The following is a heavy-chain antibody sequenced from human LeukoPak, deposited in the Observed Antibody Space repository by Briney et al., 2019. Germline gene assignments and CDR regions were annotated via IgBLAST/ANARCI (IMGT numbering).Heavy chain of an antibody. J-gene: IGHJ5*02. CDR1: GGSISSYY. V-gene: IGHV4-59*08. D-gene: IGHD3-22*01. CDR2: IYYSGST. CDR3: ARQKVSYDSLRFDP. Sequence: PSETLSLTCTVSGGSISSYYWSWIRQPPGKGLEWIGYIYYSGSTNYNPSLKSRVTISVDTSKNQFSLKLSSVTAADTAVYYCARQKVSYDSLRFDPWGQGTLVTVSS.